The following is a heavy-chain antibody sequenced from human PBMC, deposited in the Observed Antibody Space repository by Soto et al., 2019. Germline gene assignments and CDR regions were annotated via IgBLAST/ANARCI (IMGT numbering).Heavy chain of an antibody. V-gene: IGHV3-33*01. CDR2: IWYDGSNK. D-gene: IGHD2-15*01. CDR3: ARDRHDIVVVVAATGGDAFDI. Sequence: SLRLSCAASGFTFSSYGMHWVRQAPGKGLEWVAVIWYDGSNKYYADSVKGRFTISRDNSKNTLYLQMNSLRAEDTAVYYCARDRHDIVVVVAATGGDAFDIWGQGTMVTVSS. J-gene: IGHJ3*02. CDR1: GFTFSSYG.